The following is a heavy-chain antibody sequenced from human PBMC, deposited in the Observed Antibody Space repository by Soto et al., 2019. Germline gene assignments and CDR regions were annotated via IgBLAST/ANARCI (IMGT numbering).Heavy chain of an antibody. J-gene: IGHJ3*02. Sequence: GGSLRLSCAASGFTFSSYAMSWVRQAPGKGLEWVSAISGSGGSTYYADSVKGRFTISRDNSKNTLYLQMNSLRAEDTALYYGAKPPAPKLGISPNAAFDIWGQGTMVTVSS. CDR2: ISGSGGST. V-gene: IGHV3-23*01. CDR1: GFTFSSYA. CDR3: AKPPAPKLGISPNAAFDI. D-gene: IGHD7-27*01.